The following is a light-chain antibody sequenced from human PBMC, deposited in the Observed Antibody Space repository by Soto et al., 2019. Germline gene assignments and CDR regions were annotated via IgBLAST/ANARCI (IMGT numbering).Light chain of an antibody. CDR3: QQYDKWPQFT. V-gene: IGKV3-20*01. CDR1: QSVSSSY. CDR2: GAS. J-gene: IGKJ2*01. Sequence: EIVLTQSPGTLSLSPGERATLSCRASQSVSSSYLAWYQQRPGQAPRLLIYGASTRATGIPARFSGSGSGTDFTLTISSLQSEDFAVYYCQQYDKWPQFTFGQGTKVDIK.